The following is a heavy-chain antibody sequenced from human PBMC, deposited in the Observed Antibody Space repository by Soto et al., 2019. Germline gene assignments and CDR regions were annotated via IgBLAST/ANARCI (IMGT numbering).Heavy chain of an antibody. CDR3: ARGQRFYDWFEP. J-gene: IGHJ5*02. CDR2: IYSSGNT. V-gene: IGHV4-4*07. CDR1: GGTISGYY. D-gene: IGHD3-3*01. Sequence: LSLTCRVSGGTISGYYWTWIRQPAGKGLEWIGRIYSSGNTKYNPSLQSRVTMSLDTSNNQFSLRLTSVTAADTAVYYCARGQRFYDWFEPWGQGTLVTFSS.